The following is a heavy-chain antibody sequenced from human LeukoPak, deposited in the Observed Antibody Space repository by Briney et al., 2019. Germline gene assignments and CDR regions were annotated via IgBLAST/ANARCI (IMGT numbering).Heavy chain of an antibody. CDR3: ARLYSSGWYMYYFDY. D-gene: IGHD6-19*01. Sequence: SETLSLTCTVSGGSISSYYWSWIRQPPGKGLEWIGYIYYSGSTNYNPSLKSRVTISVDTSKNQFSLRLSSVTAADTAVYYCARLYSSGWYMYYFDYWGQGTLVTASS. J-gene: IGHJ4*02. CDR1: GGSISSYY. V-gene: IGHV4-59*01. CDR2: IYYSGST.